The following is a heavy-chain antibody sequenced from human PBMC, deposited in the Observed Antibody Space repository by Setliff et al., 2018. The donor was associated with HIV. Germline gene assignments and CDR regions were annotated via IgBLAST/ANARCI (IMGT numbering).Heavy chain of an antibody. CDR1: RYSVNSEYY. V-gene: IGHV4-38-2*02. CDR3: AGGPGTTSIDY. D-gene: IGHD1-26*01. CDR2: INHSGST. Sequence: SETLSLTCTVSRYSVNSEYYWGWIRQPPGEGLEWIGEINHSGSTNYNMSLWSRVTISLDASRNQFSLELISVTAADTAVYYCAGGPGTTSIDYWAQGTLVTVSS. J-gene: IGHJ4*02.